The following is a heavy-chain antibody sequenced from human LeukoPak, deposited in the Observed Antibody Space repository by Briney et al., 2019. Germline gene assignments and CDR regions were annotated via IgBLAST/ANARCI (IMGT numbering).Heavy chain of an antibody. CDR1: GFTFSSYS. J-gene: IGHJ4*02. CDR3: ARAGSSSFLTDY. Sequence: AGSLTLSCAASGFTFSSYSMNWVRQAPGQGLACVSSISSSSSYIYYADSVKGRFTISRDNAKNSLYLQMNSLRAEDTAVYYCARAGSSSFLTDYWGQGTLVTVSS. D-gene: IGHD6-6*01. V-gene: IGHV3-21*01. CDR2: ISSSSSYI.